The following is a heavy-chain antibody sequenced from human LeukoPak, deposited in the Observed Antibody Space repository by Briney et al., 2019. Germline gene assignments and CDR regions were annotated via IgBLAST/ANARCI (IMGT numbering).Heavy chain of an antibody. J-gene: IGHJ4*02. Sequence: PSETLSLICAVYGGSFSGYYWSWIRQPPGKVLERIGEINHSGSTNYNPSLKSRVTISVDTSKNQFSLKLSSVTAADTAVYYCARGAAKTYYYDSSGTPGSFDYWGQGTLVTVSS. V-gene: IGHV4-34*01. D-gene: IGHD3-22*01. CDR1: GGSFSGYY. CDR2: INHSGST. CDR3: ARGAAKTYYYDSSGTPGSFDY.